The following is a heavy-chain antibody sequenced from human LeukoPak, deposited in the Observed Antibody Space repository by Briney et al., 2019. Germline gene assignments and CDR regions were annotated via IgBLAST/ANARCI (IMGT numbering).Heavy chain of an antibody. V-gene: IGHV1-18*01. D-gene: IGHD3-22*01. J-gene: IGHJ4*02. CDR2: ISAYNGNT. Sequence: ASVKVSCKASGGTFSSYAISWVRQAPGQGLEWMGWISAYNGNTNYAQKLQGRVTMTTDTSTSTAYMELRSLRSDDTAVYYCARVRESTMISRGHFDYWGQGTLVTVSS. CDR1: GGTFSSYA. CDR3: ARVRESTMISRGHFDY.